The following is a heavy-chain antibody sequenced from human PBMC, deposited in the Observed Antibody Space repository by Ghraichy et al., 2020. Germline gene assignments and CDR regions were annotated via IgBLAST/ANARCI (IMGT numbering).Heavy chain of an antibody. J-gene: IGHJ4*02. CDR3: AGHRDGYSY. CDR2: ISYHGRNI. D-gene: IGHD5-24*01. V-gene: IGHV3-30*04. Sequence: LTCAASGFTFSNHAMHWVRQAPGKGLEWVAVISYHGRNIYYADSVKGRFTISRDNSKNTLYLQMNSLRAEDTAVYYCAGHRDGYSYWGQGALVTVSS. CDR1: GFTFSNHA.